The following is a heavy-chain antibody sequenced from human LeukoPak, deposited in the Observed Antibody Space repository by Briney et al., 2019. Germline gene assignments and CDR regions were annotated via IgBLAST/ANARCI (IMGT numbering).Heavy chain of an antibody. CDR1: GFTFSYYG. CDR2: INPKSGGT. V-gene: IGHV1-2*02. Sequence: GGSLRLSCAASGFTFSYYGMHWVRQAPGQGLEWMGWINPKSGGTNYAQKFQGRVTMTRDTSISTAYMELSRLRSDDTAVYYCVRDPGYSGYDYWGQGTLVTVSS. D-gene: IGHD5-12*01. J-gene: IGHJ4*02. CDR3: VRDPGYSGYDY.